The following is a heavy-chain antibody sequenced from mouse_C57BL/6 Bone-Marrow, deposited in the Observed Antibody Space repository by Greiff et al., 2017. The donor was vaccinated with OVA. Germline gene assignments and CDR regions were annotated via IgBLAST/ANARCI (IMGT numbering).Heavy chain of an antibody. CDR1: GFTFSDFY. CDR2: SRNKANDYTT. CDR3: ARDDGYYSFAY. D-gene: IGHD2-3*01. J-gene: IGHJ3*01. Sequence: EVQLVESGGGLVQSGRSLRLSCATSGFTFSDFYMEWVRQAPGKGLEWIAASRNKANDYTTEYSASVKGRFIVSRDTSQSILYLQMNALRAEDTAIYYCARDDGYYSFAYWGQGTLVTVSA. V-gene: IGHV7-1*01.